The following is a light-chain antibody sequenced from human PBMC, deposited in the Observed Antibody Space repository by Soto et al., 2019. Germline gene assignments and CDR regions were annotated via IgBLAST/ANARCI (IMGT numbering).Light chain of an antibody. CDR3: AAWDDSLHASYV. V-gene: IGLV1-44*01. CDR2: SNN. CDR1: SSNIGSNT. J-gene: IGLJ1*01. Sequence: QSVLTQPPSASGTPGQRVTISCSGSSSNIGSNTVNWYQQLPGTAPKLLIYSNNQRPSGVPDRFSGSKSGTSASLAISGLQPEDEADHYCAAWDDSLHASYVFGTGTKVTVL.